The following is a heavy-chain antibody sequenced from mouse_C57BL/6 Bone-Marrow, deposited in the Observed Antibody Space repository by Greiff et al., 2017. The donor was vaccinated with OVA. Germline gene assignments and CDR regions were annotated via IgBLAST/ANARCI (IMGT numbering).Heavy chain of an antibody. D-gene: IGHD2-13*01. V-gene: IGHV5-4*01. Sequence: EVHLVESGGGLVKPGGSLKLSCAASGFTFSSYAMSWVRQTPEKRLEWVATISDGGSYTYYPDNVKGRFTISRDNAKNNLYLQMSHLKSEDTAMYYCARDPGEDYYAMDYWGQGTSVTVSS. J-gene: IGHJ4*01. CDR2: ISDGGSYT. CDR1: GFTFSSYA. CDR3: ARDPGEDYYAMDY.